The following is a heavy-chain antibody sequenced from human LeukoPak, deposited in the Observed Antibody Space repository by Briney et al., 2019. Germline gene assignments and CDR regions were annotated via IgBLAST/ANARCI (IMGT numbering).Heavy chain of an antibody. D-gene: IGHD4-17*01. V-gene: IGHV3-73*01. J-gene: IGHJ3*02. Sequence: GGSLKLSCAASGFTFSGSAMHWVRQASGKGLEWVSRIRSKANSYATAYAASVKGRFTISRDDSKNTAYLQMNSLKTEDTAVYYCTAYGEYDAFDIWGQGTMVTVSS. CDR1: GFTFSGSA. CDR2: IRSKANSYAT. CDR3: TAYGEYDAFDI.